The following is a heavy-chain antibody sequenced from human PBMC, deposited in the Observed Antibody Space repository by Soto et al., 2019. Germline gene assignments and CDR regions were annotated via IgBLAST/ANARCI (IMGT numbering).Heavy chain of an antibody. CDR3: ARESGTSHDAFDI. J-gene: IGHJ3*02. D-gene: IGHD1-1*01. V-gene: IGHV1-3*01. CDR2: INAGNGNT. CDR1: GYTFTSYA. Sequence: ASVKVSCKASGYTFTSYAMHWVRQAPGQRLEWMGWINAGNGNTKYSQKFQGRVTITTDTSASTAYMELSSLRSEDTAVYYCARESGTSHDAFDIWGQGTMVTVSS.